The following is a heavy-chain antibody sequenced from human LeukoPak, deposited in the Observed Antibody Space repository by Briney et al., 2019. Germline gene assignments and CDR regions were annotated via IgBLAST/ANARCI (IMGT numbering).Heavy chain of an antibody. D-gene: IGHD2-2*01. CDR3: ARAAYCSSTSCYGVDH. J-gene: IGHJ4*02. V-gene: IGHV4-34*01. Sequence: SETLSLTCAVYGGSFSGYYWSWIRQPPGKGLEWIGEINHSGSTNYNPSLKSRVTISVDTSKNQFSLKLSSVTAADTAVYYCARAAYCSSTSCYGVDHWGQGTLVTVSS. CDR1: GGSFSGYY. CDR2: INHSGST.